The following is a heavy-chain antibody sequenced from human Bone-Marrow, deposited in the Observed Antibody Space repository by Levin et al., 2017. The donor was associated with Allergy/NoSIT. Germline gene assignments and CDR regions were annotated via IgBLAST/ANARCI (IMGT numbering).Heavy chain of an antibody. D-gene: IGHD2-2*01. V-gene: IGHV3-30*18. Sequence: LSLTCAASGFTFSTYGMFWVRQSPGKGLEWVALISHDGSSEYYADSVKGRFTISRDNSMNTLYLQMNSLRPDDTATYSCAKSDCSFTSCSQPAPGDAYYYAMDVWGQGTTVTVSS. CDR1: GFTFSTYG. CDR3: AKSDCSFTSCSQPAPGDAYYYAMDV. CDR2: ISHDGSSE. J-gene: IGHJ6*02.